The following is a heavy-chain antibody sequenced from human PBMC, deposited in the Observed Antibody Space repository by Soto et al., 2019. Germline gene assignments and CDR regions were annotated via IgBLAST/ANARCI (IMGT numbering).Heavy chain of an antibody. Sequence: QVQLVQSGAEVKKPGASVKVSCKASGYTFTSYGVSWVRQAPGQGLEWMGWISGYNGNTNYAKKLQGRVTMTTDTSTSTAYMELRSLRSDDTAVYYCARAGKYYYGSGSPYYYGMDVWGQGITFTVSS. CDR2: ISGYNGNT. J-gene: IGHJ6*02. CDR3: ARAGKYYYGSGSPYYYGMDV. V-gene: IGHV1-18*04. CDR1: GYTFTSYG. D-gene: IGHD3-10*01.